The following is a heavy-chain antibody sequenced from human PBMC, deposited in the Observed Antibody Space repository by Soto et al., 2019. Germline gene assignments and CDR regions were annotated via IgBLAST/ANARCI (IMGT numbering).Heavy chain of an antibody. CDR3: AKDWRRYCSSTSCPTVY. CDR1: GFTFGSYA. D-gene: IGHD2-2*01. Sequence: GGSLRLSCAASGFTFGSYAVSWVRQAPGKGLEWVSAIRGSGGSTYYADSVKGRFTISRDNSKNTLYLQMNSLRAEDTAVYYCAKDWRRYCSSTSCPTVYWGQGTLVTVSS. J-gene: IGHJ4*02. CDR2: IRGSGGST. V-gene: IGHV3-23*01.